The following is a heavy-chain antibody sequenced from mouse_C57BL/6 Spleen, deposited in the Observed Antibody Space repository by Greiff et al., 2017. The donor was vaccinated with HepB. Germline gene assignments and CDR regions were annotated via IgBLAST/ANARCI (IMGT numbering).Heavy chain of an antibody. CDR2: IDPSDSYT. D-gene: IGHD3-3*01. V-gene: IGHV1-69*01. Sequence: QVQLQQPGAELVMPGASVKLSCKASGYTFTSYWMHWVKQRPGQGLEWIGEIDPSDSYTNYNQKFKGKSTLTVDKSSSTAYMQLSSLTSEDSAVYYCARRTASGGFDYWGQGTTLTVSS. CDR1: GYTFTSYW. CDR3: ARRTASGGFDY. J-gene: IGHJ2*01.